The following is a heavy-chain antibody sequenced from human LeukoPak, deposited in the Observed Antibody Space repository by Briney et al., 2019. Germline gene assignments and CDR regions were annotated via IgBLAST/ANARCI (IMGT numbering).Heavy chain of an antibody. D-gene: IGHD1-26*01. CDR1: GVPFSNYY. Sequence: SGTLSLTCAVSGVPFSNYYWSWVRQSPRQGLEWVGEINHSGYTNYNPSLKSRVTMSIDTSKNQFSLILTSVTAADAGVYYCTRAVGGHPDWGRGTLATVSS. CDR2: INHSGYT. CDR3: TRAVGGHPD. V-gene: IGHV4-34*01. J-gene: IGHJ4*02.